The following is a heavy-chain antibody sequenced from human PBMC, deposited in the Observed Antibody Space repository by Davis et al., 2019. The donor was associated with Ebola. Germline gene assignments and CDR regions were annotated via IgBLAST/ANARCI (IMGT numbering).Heavy chain of an antibody. CDR1: GFTVSSSY. CDR2: IYSGGST. Sequence: GGSLRLSCAASGFTVSSSYMSWVRQAPGKGLEWVSVIYSGGSTYYADSVKGRFTISRDNSRNTLYLQMNSLTAEDTAVYYCAREGGWDGSGSWYDPWGQGTLVTVSS. V-gene: IGHV3-53*01. J-gene: IGHJ5*02. CDR3: AREGGWDGSGSWYDP. D-gene: IGHD3-10*01.